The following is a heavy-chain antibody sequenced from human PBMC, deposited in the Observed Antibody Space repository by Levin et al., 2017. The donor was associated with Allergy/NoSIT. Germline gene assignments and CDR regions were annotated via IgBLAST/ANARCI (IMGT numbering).Heavy chain of an antibody. V-gene: IGHV3-49*03. CDR1: GFTFGEYA. CDR3: TSRLMVGADY. J-gene: IGHJ4*02. Sequence: PGGSLRLSCTASGFTFGEYAINWFRQAPGKGLEWVGFIRSKAYGGTPEYAASVKGRFTISRDDSTSLAYLQMNSLKTEDTAVYYCTSRLMVGADYWGQGALVTVSS. D-gene: IGHD2-8*01. CDR2: IRSKAYGGTP.